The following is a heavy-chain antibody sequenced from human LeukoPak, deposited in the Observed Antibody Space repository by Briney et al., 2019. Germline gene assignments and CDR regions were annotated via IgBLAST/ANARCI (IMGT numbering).Heavy chain of an antibody. CDR3: ARIRGSYYLDY. Sequence: GGSLRLSCAASGFTVSSNYMSWVRQAPGKGLEWVSYISGSTTYTNYADSVKGRFTISRDNAKNSLYLQMSSLRAEDTAVYFCARIRGSYYLDYWGQGTLVTVSS. V-gene: IGHV3-11*06. D-gene: IGHD6-13*01. CDR2: ISGSTTYT. J-gene: IGHJ4*02. CDR1: GFTVSSNY.